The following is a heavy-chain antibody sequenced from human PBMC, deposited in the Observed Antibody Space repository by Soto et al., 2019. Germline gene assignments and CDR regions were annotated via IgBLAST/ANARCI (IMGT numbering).Heavy chain of an antibody. CDR2: FVPMFSSS. J-gene: IGHJ4*02. V-gene: IGHV1-69*01. CDR1: GTSFTSYG. D-gene: IGHD1-1*01. CDR3: ARTGGTYYFDH. Sequence: QVQLVQSGVEVRKPGSSVNVSCKASGTSFTSYGIHWVRQAPGQGLEWMGGFVPMFSSSNYAQKFQDRLTIVADESTNTAYMELSSLRADDSAIYYCARTGGTYYFDHWGQGTLVTVSS.